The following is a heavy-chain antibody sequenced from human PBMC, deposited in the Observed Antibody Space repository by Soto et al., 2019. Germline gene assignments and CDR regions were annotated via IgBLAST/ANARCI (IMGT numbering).Heavy chain of an antibody. CDR2: ISYDGSNK. D-gene: IGHD3-22*01. CDR3: ARGHYDSSGYYSPGPDY. J-gene: IGHJ4*02. Sequence: PGGSLRLSCAASGFTFSSYAMHWVRQAPGKGLEWVAVISYDGSNKYYADSVKGRFTISRDNAKNSLYLQMNSLRAEDTAVYYCARGHYDSSGYYSPGPDYWGQGTLVTVSS. CDR1: GFTFSSYA. V-gene: IGHV3-30-3*01.